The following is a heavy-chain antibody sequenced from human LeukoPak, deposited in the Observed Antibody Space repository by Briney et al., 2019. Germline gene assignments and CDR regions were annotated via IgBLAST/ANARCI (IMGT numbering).Heavy chain of an antibody. CDR3: ARVKYDILTGYSSYYMDV. Sequence: GSLRLSCAASGFTFSSYSMNWVRQAPGKGLEWVSYISSSSSTIYYADSVKGRFTISRDNAKNSLYLQMNSLRAEDTAVYYCARVKYDILTGYSSYYMDVWGKGTTVTVSS. CDR2: ISSSSSTI. CDR1: GFTFSSYS. V-gene: IGHV3-48*04. J-gene: IGHJ6*03. D-gene: IGHD3-9*01.